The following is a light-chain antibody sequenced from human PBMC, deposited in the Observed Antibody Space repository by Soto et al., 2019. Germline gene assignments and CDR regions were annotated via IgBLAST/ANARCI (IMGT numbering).Light chain of an antibody. CDR1: SSDVGGYNY. V-gene: IGLV2-14*01. J-gene: IGLJ1*01. CDR3: SSYTRSSFYV. Sequence: QSALTQPASVSGSPGQSITISCTGTSSDVGGYNYVSWYQQHPGKAPKLMIYDVSNQPSGVSNRFSGSKSGNTASLTISGLQAEDEADYYCSSYTRSSFYVFGTGTKLTVL. CDR2: DVS.